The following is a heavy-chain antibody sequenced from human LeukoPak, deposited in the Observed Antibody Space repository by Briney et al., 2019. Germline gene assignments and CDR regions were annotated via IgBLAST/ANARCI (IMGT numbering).Heavy chain of an antibody. CDR1: GGSISSGSYY. D-gene: IGHD3-3*01. Sequence: PSETLSLTCTVSGGSISSGSYYWSWIRQPAGKGLEWIGRIYTSGSTNYNPSLKSRVTISVDTSKNQFSLKLSSVTAADTAVYYCARESHYDFLLFDPWGQGTLVTVSS. J-gene: IGHJ5*02. CDR2: IYTSGST. V-gene: IGHV4-61*02. CDR3: ARESHYDFLLFDP.